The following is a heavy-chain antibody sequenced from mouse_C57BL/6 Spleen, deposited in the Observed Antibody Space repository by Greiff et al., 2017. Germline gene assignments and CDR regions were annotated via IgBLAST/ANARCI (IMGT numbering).Heavy chain of an antibody. Sequence: VKLQQPGAELVRPGSSVKLSCKASGYTFTSYWMHWVKQRPIQGLEWIGNIDPSDSETHYNQKFKDKATLTVDKSSSTAYMQLSSLTSEDSAVYYCARLRSTYAMDYWGQGTSVTVSS. D-gene: IGHD5-1*01. CDR3: ARLRSTYAMDY. V-gene: IGHV1-52*01. CDR1: GYTFTSYW. J-gene: IGHJ4*01. CDR2: IDPSDSET.